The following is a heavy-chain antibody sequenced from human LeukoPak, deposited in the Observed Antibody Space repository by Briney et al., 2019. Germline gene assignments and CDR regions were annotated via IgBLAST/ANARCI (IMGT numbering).Heavy chain of an antibody. D-gene: IGHD1-26*01. CDR3: ARHEYSGSYYGLSWFDP. Sequence: SETLSLTCTVASGSPSSSGYYWDWIRQPPGKGLEWIARIYYSGSTYYNPSLKSRVTISVDTSKNQLSLKLSSLTAADTAVYYCARHEYSGSYYGLSWFDPWGQGTLVTVSS. J-gene: IGHJ5*02. CDR2: IYYSGST. V-gene: IGHV4-39*01. CDR1: SGSPSSSGYY.